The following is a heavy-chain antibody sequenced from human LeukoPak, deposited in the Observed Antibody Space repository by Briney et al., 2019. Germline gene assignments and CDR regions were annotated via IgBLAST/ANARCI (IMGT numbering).Heavy chain of an antibody. D-gene: IGHD1-26*01. CDR2: INHSGST. CDR3: ARSTELSVDY. Sequence: TSETLSLPCAAYGGSFSGYYWGWIRQPPGKGLEWIGEINHSGSTNYNPSLKSRVTISVDTSKNQFSLKLSSVTAADTAVYYCARSTELSVDYWGERTLVTVSS. J-gene: IGHJ4*02. V-gene: IGHV4-34*01. CDR1: GGSFSGYY.